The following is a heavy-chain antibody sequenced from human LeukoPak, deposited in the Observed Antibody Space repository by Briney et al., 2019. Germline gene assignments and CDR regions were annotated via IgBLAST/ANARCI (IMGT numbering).Heavy chain of an antibody. CDR3: ARVVGVPGDDAFDI. CDR1: GFTFSSYW. CDR2: IKQDGSEK. J-gene: IGHJ3*02. V-gene: IGHV3-7*01. Sequence: GGSLRLSCAASGFTFSSYWMSWVRQAPGKGLEWVANIKQDGSEKYYVDSVKGRFTISRDNAKNSLYLQMNSLRAEDTAVYYCARVVGVPGDDAFDIWGQGTMVTVSS. D-gene: IGHD3-10*01.